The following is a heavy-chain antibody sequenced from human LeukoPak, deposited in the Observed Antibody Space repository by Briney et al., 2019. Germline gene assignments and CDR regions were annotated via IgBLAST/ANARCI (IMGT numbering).Heavy chain of an antibody. J-gene: IGHJ4*02. CDR2: IYYSGST. D-gene: IGHD5-18*01. CDR1: GGSFSGYY. Sequence: PSETLFLTCAVYGGSFSGYYWSWIRQPPGKGLEWIGYIYYSGSTNYNPSLKSRVTISVDTSKNQFSLKLSSVTAADTAVYYCARHLRYSYGYRYFDYWAQGTLVTVSS. CDR3: ARHLRYSYGYRYFDY. V-gene: IGHV4-59*08.